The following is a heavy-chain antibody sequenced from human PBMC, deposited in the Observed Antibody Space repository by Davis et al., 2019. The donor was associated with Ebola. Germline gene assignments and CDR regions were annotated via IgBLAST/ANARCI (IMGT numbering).Heavy chain of an antibody. D-gene: IGHD3-22*01. CDR2: IYPGDSDT. J-gene: IGHJ6*02. V-gene: IGHV5-51*01. CDR3: ERVTVPTYYYDSSGYYSRYYYYYGMDV. Sequence: GESLKLYCKGSGYSFTSYWIGWVRQMPGKGLEWMGIIYPGDSDTRYSPSFQGQVTISADKSISTAYLQWSSLKASDTAMYYCERVTVPTYYYDSSGYYSRYYYYYGMDVWGQGTTVTVSS. CDR1: GYSFTSYW.